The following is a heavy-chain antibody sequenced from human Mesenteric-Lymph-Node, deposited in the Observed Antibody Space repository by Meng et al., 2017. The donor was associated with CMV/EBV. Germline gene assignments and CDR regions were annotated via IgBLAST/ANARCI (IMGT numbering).Heavy chain of an antibody. CDR1: GGSIISSSYY. CDR2: IYYDGST. CDR3: ARAPFNYFDSSGDPPDY. Sequence: GSLRLSCNVSGGSIISSSYYWGWIRQPPGKGLEWIGNIYYDGSTYYNPSLKSRLVISVDTSRNQFSLKLSSVTAADTAVYYCARAPFNYFDSSGDPPDYWGQGTLVTVSS. V-gene: IGHV4-39*07. D-gene: IGHD3-22*01. J-gene: IGHJ4*02.